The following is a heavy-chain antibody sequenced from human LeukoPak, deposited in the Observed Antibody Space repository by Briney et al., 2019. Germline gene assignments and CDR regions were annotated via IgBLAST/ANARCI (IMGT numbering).Heavy chain of an antibody. CDR2: IYYSGST. CDR1: GGSISSYY. V-gene: IGHV4-59*01. Sequence: PSETLSLTCTVSGGSISSYYWSWIRQPPGKGLEWIGYIYYSGSTNYNPSLKSRVTISVDTSKNQFSLKLSSVTAADTAVYYCARVVPAAMGTIWYFDLWGRGTLVTVSS. CDR3: ARVVPAAMGTIWYFDL. J-gene: IGHJ2*01. D-gene: IGHD2-2*01.